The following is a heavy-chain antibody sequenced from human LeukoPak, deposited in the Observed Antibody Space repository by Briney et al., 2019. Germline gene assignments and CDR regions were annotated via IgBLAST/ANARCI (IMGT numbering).Heavy chain of an antibody. Sequence: ASVKVSFKASGYTFPANYMHWVRQAPGQGLEWMGWINPNSGGSNCAQKFQGRVTMTRETSISTAYTELSRLSSDDTAVYYCARVQVSDDNGGFFDYWGQGTLVTVSS. J-gene: IGHJ4*02. CDR1: GYTFPANY. V-gene: IGHV1-2*02. D-gene: IGHD1-1*01. CDR3: ARVQVSDDNGGFFDY. CDR2: INPNSGGS.